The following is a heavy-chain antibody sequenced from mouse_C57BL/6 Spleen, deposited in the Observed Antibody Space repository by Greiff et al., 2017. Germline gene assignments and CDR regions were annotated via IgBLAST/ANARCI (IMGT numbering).Heavy chain of an antibody. CDR2: ISSGGSYT. J-gene: IGHJ2*01. Sequence: EVQVVESGGDLVKPGGSLKLSCAASGFTFSSYGMSWVRQTPDKRLEWVATISSGGSYTYYPDSVKGRFTISRDNAKNTLYLQMSSLKSEDTAMYYCARQGGSSYVEYYFDYWGQGTTLTVSS. CDR3: ARQGGSSYVEYYFDY. D-gene: IGHD1-1*01. V-gene: IGHV5-6*01. CDR1: GFTFSSYG.